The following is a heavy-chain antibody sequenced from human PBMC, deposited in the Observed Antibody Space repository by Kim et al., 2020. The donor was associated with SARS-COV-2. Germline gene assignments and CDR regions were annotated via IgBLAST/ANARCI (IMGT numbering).Heavy chain of an antibody. J-gene: IGHJ6*02. CDR1: GFTFSSYG. D-gene: IGHD4-17*01. CDR3: AKDFVGYGDYAVYYYGMDV. Sequence: GGSLRLSCAASGFTFSSYGMHWVRQAPGKGLEWVAVISYDGSNKYYADSVKGRFTISRDNSKNTLYLQMNSLRAEDTAVYYCAKDFVGYGDYAVYYYGMDVWGQGTTVTVSS. CDR2: ISYDGSNK. V-gene: IGHV3-30*18.